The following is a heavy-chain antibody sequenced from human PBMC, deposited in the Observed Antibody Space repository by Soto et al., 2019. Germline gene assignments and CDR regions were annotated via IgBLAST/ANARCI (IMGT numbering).Heavy chain of an antibody. CDR2: ISSNGGST. CDR3: VKDRWSSSGYLPSSTNDY. V-gene: IGHV3-64D*06. Sequence: PGGSLRLSCSASGFTFSTYAMHWVRQAPGKGLESVSAISSNGGSTYYADSVKGRFTISRDNSKNTLYLQMSGLRAEDTAVYYCVKDRWSSSGYLPSSTNDYWGQATLVTVSS. J-gene: IGHJ4*02. CDR1: GFTFSTYA. D-gene: IGHD3-22*01.